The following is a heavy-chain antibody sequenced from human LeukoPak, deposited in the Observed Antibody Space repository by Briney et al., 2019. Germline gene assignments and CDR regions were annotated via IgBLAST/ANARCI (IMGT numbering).Heavy chain of an antibody. J-gene: IGHJ5*02. D-gene: IGHD3-16*01. CDR3: ARHYGP. V-gene: IGHV4-59*05. CDR1: GSSISSYY. CDR2: IHDSGST. Sequence: SETLSLTCTVSGSSISSYYWSWIRQPPGKGLEWIGSIHDSGSTYYNPSLKSRVTISVDTSKNQFSLKLNSVTAADTAVYYCARHYGPWGQGTLVTVSS.